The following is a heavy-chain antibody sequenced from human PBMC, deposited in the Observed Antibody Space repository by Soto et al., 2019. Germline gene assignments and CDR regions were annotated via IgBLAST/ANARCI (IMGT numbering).Heavy chain of an antibody. CDR3: ARDRQMYYYGSGSYPPFD. D-gene: IGHD3-10*01. Sequence: QVQLVQSGAEVKKPGASVKVSCKASGYTFTSYGISWVRQAPGQGLEWMGWISAYNGNTNYAQQLQGRVTMTIDTATSTAYMELRSLRSDDTAVYYCARDRQMYYYGSGSYPPFDWGQGTLVTVSS. CDR1: GYTFTSYG. J-gene: IGHJ4*02. V-gene: IGHV1-18*04. CDR2: ISAYNGNT.